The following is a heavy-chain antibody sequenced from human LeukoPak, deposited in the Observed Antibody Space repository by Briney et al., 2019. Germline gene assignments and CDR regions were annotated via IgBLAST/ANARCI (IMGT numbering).Heavy chain of an antibody. V-gene: IGHV4-34*01. D-gene: IGHD3-22*01. Sequence: PSETLSLTCAVYGGSFSGYYWSWIRQPPGKGLEWIGEINHSGSTNYNPSLKSRVTISVDTSKNQFSLKLSSVTAADTAVYYCARGRGYYDSSGSLGPTFDYWGQGTLVTVSS. J-gene: IGHJ4*02. CDR2: INHSGST. CDR1: GGSFSGYY. CDR3: ARGRGYYDSSGSLGPTFDY.